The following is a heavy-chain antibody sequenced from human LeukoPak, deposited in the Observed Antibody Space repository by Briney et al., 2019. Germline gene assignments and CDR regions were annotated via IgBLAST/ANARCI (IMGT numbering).Heavy chain of an antibody. J-gene: IGHJ4*02. CDR2: ISGSGGST. Sequence: PGGSLRLSCAASGFTFSSYAMSWVRQAPGKGLEWVSAISGSGGSTYYADSVKGRFTISRDNSKNTLYLQMNSLRAEDTAVYYCAKDISSRYGSGEIDYWGQGTLVTVSS. CDR3: AKDISSRYGSGEIDY. V-gene: IGHV3-23*01. D-gene: IGHD3-10*01. CDR1: GFTFSSYA.